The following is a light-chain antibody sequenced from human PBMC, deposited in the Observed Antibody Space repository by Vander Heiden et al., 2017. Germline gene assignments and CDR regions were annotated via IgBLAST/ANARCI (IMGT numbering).Light chain of an antibody. V-gene: IGLV8-61*01. CDR1: SGSVSTTYY. J-gene: IGLJ3*02. Sequence: QTVVTQEPSFSVSPGGTVTLTCGLSSGSVSTTYYPSWYQQTPGQTPRTLISNTNPRSSGVPDRFSGSILGNKAALTITGAQADDESDYYCALYMGSGIWVFGGGTKLTVL. CDR2: NTN. CDR3: ALYMGSGIWV.